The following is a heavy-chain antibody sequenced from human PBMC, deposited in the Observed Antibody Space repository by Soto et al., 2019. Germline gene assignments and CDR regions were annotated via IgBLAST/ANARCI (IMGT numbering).Heavy chain of an antibody. Sequence: PSETLSLTCTVSGGSISSSSYYWGWIRQPPGKGLEWIGYIYYSGSTNYNPSLKSRVTISVDTSKNQFSLKLSSVTAADTAVYYCARDRYYDILTGYYTAGFDPWGQGTLVTVSS. D-gene: IGHD3-9*01. V-gene: IGHV4-61*01. CDR3: ARDRYYDILTGYYTAGFDP. J-gene: IGHJ5*02. CDR2: IYYSGST. CDR1: GGSISSSSYY.